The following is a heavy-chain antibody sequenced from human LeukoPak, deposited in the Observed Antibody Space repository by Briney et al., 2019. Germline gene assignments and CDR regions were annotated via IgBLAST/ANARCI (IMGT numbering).Heavy chain of an antibody. CDR1: GFTFSDYY. V-gene: IGHV3-11*01. J-gene: IGHJ6*02. CDR3: ARVGKGDYGGNGYYYYGMDV. Sequence: GGALRLSCAASGFTFSDYYMSWIRQAPGKGLEWVSYINSSGSTIYYADSVKGRFTISRDNAKNSLYLQMNSLRAEDTAVYYCARVGKGDYGGNGYYYYGMDVWGQGTTVTVSS. D-gene: IGHD4-23*01. CDR2: INSSGSTI.